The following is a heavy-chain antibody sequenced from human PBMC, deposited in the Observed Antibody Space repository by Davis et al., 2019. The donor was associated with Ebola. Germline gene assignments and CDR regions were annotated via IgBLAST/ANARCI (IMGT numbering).Heavy chain of an antibody. V-gene: IGHV1-18*01. J-gene: IGHJ4*02. Sequence: ASVKVSCKASGYTFTSYGISWVRQAPGQGLEWMGWISAYNGNTNYAQKLQGRVTMTTDTSTSTAYMELRSLRSDDTAVYYCARALLYCSGGSCYHFDYWGQGTLVTVSS. CDR3: ARALLYCSGGSCYHFDY. D-gene: IGHD2-15*01. CDR1: GYTFTSYG. CDR2: ISAYNGNT.